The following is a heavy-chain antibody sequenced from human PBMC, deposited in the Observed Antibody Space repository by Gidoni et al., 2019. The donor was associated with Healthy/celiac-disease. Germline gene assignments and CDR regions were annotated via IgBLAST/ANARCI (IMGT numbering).Heavy chain of an antibody. D-gene: IGHD3-22*01. Sequence: QVQLVQSGAEVKKPGSSVKVSCKASGGTFSSYTISWVRQAPGQGLEWMGRIIPILGIANYAQKFQGRVTITADKSTSTAYMELSSLRSEDTAVYYCARGLNYYDSSGLDYWGQGTLVTVSS. CDR2: IIPILGIA. V-gene: IGHV1-69*02. CDR1: GGTFSSYT. CDR3: ARGLNYYDSSGLDY. J-gene: IGHJ4*02.